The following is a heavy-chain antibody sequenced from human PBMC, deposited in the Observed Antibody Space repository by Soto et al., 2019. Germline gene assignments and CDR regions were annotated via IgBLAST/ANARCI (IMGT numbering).Heavy chain of an antibody. CDR3: LRGNSGYGNFGY. CDR1: GFTFSSYW. J-gene: IGHJ4*02. Sequence: LRLSCAASGFTFSSYWMSWVRQAPGKGLEWLANIRQDGADKYYVDSVKGRFTISRDNAKNTLYLQLNSLRAEDTAVYYCLRGNSGYGNFGYWGRGTRVTVSS. D-gene: IGHD5-12*01. CDR2: IRQDGADK. V-gene: IGHV3-7*01.